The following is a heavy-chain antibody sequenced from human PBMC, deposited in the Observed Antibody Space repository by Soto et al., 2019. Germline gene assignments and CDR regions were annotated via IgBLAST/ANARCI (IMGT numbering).Heavy chain of an antibody. CDR1: GFTFSSYS. CDR2: ISSSSSYI. CDR3: AKAVTIGPYYFDY. V-gene: IGHV3-21*01. J-gene: IGHJ4*02. D-gene: IGHD2-2*01. Sequence: GGSLRLSCAASGFTFSSYSMNWVRQAPGKGLEWVSSISSSSSYIYYADSVKGRFTISRDSAKNSVYLQMNSLRADDTAVYYCAKAVTIGPYYFDYWGQGTLVTVSS.